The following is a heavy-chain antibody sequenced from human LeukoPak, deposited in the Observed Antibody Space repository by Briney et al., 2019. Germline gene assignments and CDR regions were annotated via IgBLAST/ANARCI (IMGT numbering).Heavy chain of an antibody. CDR1: GFTFSSAA. J-gene: IGHJ4*02. CDR3: AKDIRAAN. CDR2: ISNSGANT. V-gene: IGHV3-23*01. D-gene: IGHD6-13*01. Sequence: PGGSLRLPCEASGFTFSSAAMTWVRQAPGKGLQWVSLISNSGANTYYADSVKGRFTIFRDDSKNTLYLLMDSLRAEDTAVYYCAKDIRAANWGQGTLVTVSS.